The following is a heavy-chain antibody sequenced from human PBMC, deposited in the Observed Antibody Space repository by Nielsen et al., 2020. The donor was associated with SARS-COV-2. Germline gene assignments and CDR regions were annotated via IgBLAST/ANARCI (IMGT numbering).Heavy chain of an antibody. CDR1: GLTFSNYG. CDR3: AKDGRDGYNGWGAFDI. D-gene: IGHD5-24*01. Sequence: GESLKISCAASGLTFSNYGMHWVRLAPGKGLEWVAVMSYDGSNKYYADSVKGRFTISRDNSKNTLYLQMNSLRTEDTAVYYCAKDGRDGYNGWGAFDIWGQGTMVTVSS. J-gene: IGHJ3*02. V-gene: IGHV3-30*18. CDR2: MSYDGSNK.